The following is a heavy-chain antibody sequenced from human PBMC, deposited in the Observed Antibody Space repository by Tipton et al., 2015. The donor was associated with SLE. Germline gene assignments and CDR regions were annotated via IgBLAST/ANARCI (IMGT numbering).Heavy chain of an antibody. CDR3: ASVYGSGSYQGFDY. Sequence: SLRLSCAASGFTVSSNYMSWVRQAPGKGLEWVSVIYSDGTTHYADSVKGRSTISRDNFKNTLYLQMNSLRAEGTAFYYCASVYGSGSYQGFDYWGQGTLVTVSS. D-gene: IGHD3-10*01. V-gene: IGHV3-66*01. J-gene: IGHJ4*02. CDR1: GFTVSSNY. CDR2: IYSDGTT.